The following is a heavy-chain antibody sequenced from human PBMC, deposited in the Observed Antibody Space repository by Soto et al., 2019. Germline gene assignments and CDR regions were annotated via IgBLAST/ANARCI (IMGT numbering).Heavy chain of an antibody. CDR3: ARGLSSDY. CDR1: GFSVSRNY. J-gene: IGHJ4*02. V-gene: IGHV3-53*01. Sequence: GGSLRLSCAASGFSVSRNYMSWVRQAPGKGLEWVSVIYPGGSTYYANSVKGRFTISRDSSNNTLYLQLDSLRAEDTAMYFCARGLSSDYWGQGTLVTVSS. CDR2: IYPGGST.